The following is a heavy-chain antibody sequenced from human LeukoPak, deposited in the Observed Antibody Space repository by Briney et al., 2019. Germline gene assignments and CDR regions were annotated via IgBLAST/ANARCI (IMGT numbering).Heavy chain of an antibody. V-gene: IGHV4-61*02. CDR3: AREAYDFWSGYYDY. D-gene: IGHD3-3*01. Sequence: SQTLSLTCTVSGGSISSGSYYWSWIRQPAGTGLEWIGRIYSSGSTNYNPSLKSRVTISVDTSKNQFSLKLNSVSAADTAVYYCAREAYDFWSGYYDYWGQGTLVTVSS. CDR1: GGSISSGSYY. J-gene: IGHJ4*02. CDR2: IYSSGST.